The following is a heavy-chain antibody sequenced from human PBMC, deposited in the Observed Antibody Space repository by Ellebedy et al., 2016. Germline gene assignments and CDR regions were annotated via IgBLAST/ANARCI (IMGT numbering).Heavy chain of an antibody. Sequence: ASVKVSXKASGYTFTSYDINWVRQATGQGLEWMGWMNPNSGNTGYAQKFQGRVTMTRNTSISTAYMELSSLRSEDTAVYYCARVHVTIFGVVIAPLDYWGQGTLVTVSS. J-gene: IGHJ4*02. CDR3: ARVHVTIFGVVIAPLDY. CDR2: MNPNSGNT. CDR1: GYTFTSYD. V-gene: IGHV1-8*01. D-gene: IGHD3-3*01.